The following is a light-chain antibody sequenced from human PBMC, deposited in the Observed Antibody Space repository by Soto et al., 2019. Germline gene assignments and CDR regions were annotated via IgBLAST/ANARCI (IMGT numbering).Light chain of an antibody. CDR3: QTWGRGIVV. J-gene: IGLJ2*01. CDR2: LNSDGSH. Sequence: QLVLTQSPSASASLGASVNVTCTLTSGHSSYAIAWHQQQPEKGPRFLMRLNSDGSHSKGDGIPDRFSGSSSGAERYLIISSLQSEDEADYYCQTWGRGIVVFGGGTKVTV. CDR1: SGHSSYA. V-gene: IGLV4-69*02.